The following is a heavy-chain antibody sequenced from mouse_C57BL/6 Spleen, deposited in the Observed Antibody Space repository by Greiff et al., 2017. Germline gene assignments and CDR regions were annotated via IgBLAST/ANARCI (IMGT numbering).Heavy chain of an antibody. CDR2: IYPGSGNT. Sequence: VQLQESGAELVRPGASVKLSCKASGYTFTDYYINWVKQRPGQGLEWIARIYPGSGNTYYNEKFKGKATLTAEKSSSTADMQLSSLTSEDSAVPFCASQLGRDWYFDVWGTGTTVTVSS. D-gene: IGHD4-1*02. CDR1: GYTFTDYY. CDR3: ASQLGRDWYFDV. J-gene: IGHJ1*03. V-gene: IGHV1-76*01.